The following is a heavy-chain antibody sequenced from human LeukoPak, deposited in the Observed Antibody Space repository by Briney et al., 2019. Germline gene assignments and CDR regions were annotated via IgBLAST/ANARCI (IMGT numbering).Heavy chain of an antibody. CDR3: AKDVAAAGMGDGMDV. V-gene: IGHV3-30*18. Sequence: GGSLRLSCAGSGFTFSSYGMHWVRQAPGKGLEWVAVISYDGSNKYYADSVKGRSTISRDNSKNTLYLQMNSLRAEDTAVYYCAKDVAAAGMGDGMDVWGQGTTVTVSS. CDR2: ISYDGSNK. D-gene: IGHD6-13*01. J-gene: IGHJ6*02. CDR1: GFTFSSYG.